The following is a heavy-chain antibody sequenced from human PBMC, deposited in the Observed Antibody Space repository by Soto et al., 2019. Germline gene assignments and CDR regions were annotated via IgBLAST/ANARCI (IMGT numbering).Heavy chain of an antibody. CDR1: GGSISSYY. D-gene: IGHD5-12*01. Sequence: SETLSLTCTVSGGSISSYYWSWIRQPPGKGLEWIGYIYYSGSTNYNPSLKSRVTISVDTSKNQFSLKLSSVTAADTAVYYCARVPNIVATISHPHSSAFDIWGQGTMVTVSS. J-gene: IGHJ3*02. V-gene: IGHV4-59*01. CDR3: ARVPNIVATISHPHSSAFDI. CDR2: IYYSGST.